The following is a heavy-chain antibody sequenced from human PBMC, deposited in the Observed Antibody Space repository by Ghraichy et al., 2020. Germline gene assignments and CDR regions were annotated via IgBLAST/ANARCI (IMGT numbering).Heavy chain of an antibody. Sequence: GGSLRLSCAASGFTFSSYSMNWVRQAPGKGLEWVSSISSSSIGIYYADSVEGRFTISRDNAKNSLYLQMNSLRAEDTALYNCARDGGGWSPWYFDYWGQGALVTVSS. D-gene: IGHD6-19*01. CDR3: ARDGGGWSPWYFDY. CDR2: ISSSSIGI. CDR1: GFTFSSYS. V-gene: IGHV3-21*01. J-gene: IGHJ4*02.